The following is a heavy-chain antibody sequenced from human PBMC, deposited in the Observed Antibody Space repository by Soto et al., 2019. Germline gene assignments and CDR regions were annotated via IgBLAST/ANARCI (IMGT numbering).Heavy chain of an antibody. J-gene: IGHJ5*02. Sequence: QVQLQESGPGLVKPSETLSLTCTVSGGSISSYYWSWIRQPPGKGLEWIGYIYYSGRTNYNPSLKSRVIVSLDTSKSQCSLKLSSVTAADTAVYYCARGYCSSTSYYIWDHWFDPWGQGTLVTVSS. CDR2: IYYSGRT. V-gene: IGHV4-59*01. CDR1: GGSISSYY. CDR3: ARGYCSSTSYYIWDHWFDP. D-gene: IGHD2-2*02.